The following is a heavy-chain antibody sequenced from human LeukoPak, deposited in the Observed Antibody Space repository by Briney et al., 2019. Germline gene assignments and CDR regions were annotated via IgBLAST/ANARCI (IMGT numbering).Heavy chain of an antibody. CDR2: VYHSGST. Sequence: PSGTLSLTCAVFGDSVSNNYCWNWVRQSPGKGLEWIGEVYHSGSTNYNPSLKSRVIISVDKSKNQFSLVLNSVTAADTAVYYCARDRVPVAGTILDYWGQGNPGHRRL. CDR3: ARDRVPVAGTILDY. J-gene: IGHJ4*02. CDR1: GDSVSNNYC. D-gene: IGHD6-19*01. V-gene: IGHV4-4*02.